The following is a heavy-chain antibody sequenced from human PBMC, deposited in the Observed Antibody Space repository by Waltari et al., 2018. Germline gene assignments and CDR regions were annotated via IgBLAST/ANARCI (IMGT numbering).Heavy chain of an antibody. CDR1: GFTFSSYG. D-gene: IGHD6-19*01. Sequence: QVQLVESGGGVVQPGRSLRLSCAASGFTFSSYGMHWVRQAPGKGLEWVAVIWYDGSNKYYADSVKGRFTISRDNSKNTLYLQMNSLRAEDTAVYYCAREVIAVAGTSAFDIWGQGTMVIVSS. CDR3: AREVIAVAGTSAFDI. J-gene: IGHJ3*02. CDR2: IWYDGSNK. V-gene: IGHV3-33*01.